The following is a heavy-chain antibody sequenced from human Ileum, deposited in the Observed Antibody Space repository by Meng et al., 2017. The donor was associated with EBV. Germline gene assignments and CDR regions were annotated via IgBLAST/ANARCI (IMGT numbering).Heavy chain of an antibody. CDR1: GGSISRSDW. CDR3: ASSDYYRSDY. Sequence: QVPLQVSGPGLVKPSETLSLSCAVSGGSISRSDWWSWVRQPPGKGLEWIGETSHSGSTNYSPSLKSRVTISLDKSKNQLSLKLNSVTAADTAVYYCASSDYYRSDYWGQGTLVTVSS. CDR2: TSHSGST. J-gene: IGHJ4*02. V-gene: IGHV4-4*02. D-gene: IGHD3-22*01.